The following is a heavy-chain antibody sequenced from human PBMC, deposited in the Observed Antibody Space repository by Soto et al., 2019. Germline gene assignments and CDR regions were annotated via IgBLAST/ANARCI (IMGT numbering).Heavy chain of an antibody. Sequence: PGGSLRLSCAASGFTFSSYWMSWVRQAPGKGLEWVANIKQDGSEKYYVDSVKGRFTISRDNAKNSLYLQMNSLRAEDTAVYYCARAVRPAGYYDFWSGYQNYYYYGMDVWGQGTTGTVSS. CDR2: IKQDGSEK. D-gene: IGHD3-3*01. CDR1: GFTFSSYW. J-gene: IGHJ6*02. CDR3: ARAVRPAGYYDFWSGYQNYYYYGMDV. V-gene: IGHV3-7*01.